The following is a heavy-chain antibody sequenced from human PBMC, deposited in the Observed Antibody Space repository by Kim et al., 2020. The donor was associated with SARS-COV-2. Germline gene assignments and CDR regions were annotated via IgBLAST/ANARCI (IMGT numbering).Heavy chain of an antibody. J-gene: IGHJ6*02. CDR2: ISAYNGNT. CDR1: GYTFTSYG. V-gene: IGHV1-18*01. D-gene: IGHD3-10*01. Sequence: ASVKVSCKASGYTFTSYGISWVRQAPGQGLEWMGWISAYNGNTNYAQKLQGRVTMTTDTSTSTAYMELRSLRSDDTAVYYCARDGELTGFGELPPLDYYYGMDVWGQGTTVTVSS. CDR3: ARDGELTGFGELPPLDYYYGMDV.